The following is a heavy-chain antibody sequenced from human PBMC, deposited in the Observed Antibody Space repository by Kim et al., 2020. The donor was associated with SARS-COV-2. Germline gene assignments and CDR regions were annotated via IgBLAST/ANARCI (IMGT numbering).Heavy chain of an antibody. D-gene: IGHD3-10*01. CDR1: GYSFTSYW. CDR3: ARHNGFSEYYYYYYGMDV. V-gene: IGHV5-51*01. J-gene: IGHJ6*02. Sequence: GESLKISCKGSGYSFTSYWIGWVRQMPGKGLEWMGIIYPGDSDTRYSPSFQGQVTISADKSISTAYLQWSSLKASYTAMYYCARHNGFSEYYYYYYGMDVWGQGSTVTVSS. CDR2: IYPGDSDT.